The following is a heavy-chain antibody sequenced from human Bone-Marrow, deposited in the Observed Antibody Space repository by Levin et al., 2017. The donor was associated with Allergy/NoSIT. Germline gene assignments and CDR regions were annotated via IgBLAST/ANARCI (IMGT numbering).Heavy chain of an antibody. CDR2: IYPRDSDT. CDR3: ERIREATVTTTLDD. V-gene: IGHV5-51*01. J-gene: IGHJ4*02. D-gene: IGHD4-17*01. Sequence: GESLKISCKGSGYSFTTYWIAWVRQMPGKGLDWMGIIYPRDSDTRYSPSFQGQVTISADKSISTAYVQWSSLRASDAAIYYCERIREATVTTTLDDWGQGTLVTVSS. CDR1: GYSFTTYW.